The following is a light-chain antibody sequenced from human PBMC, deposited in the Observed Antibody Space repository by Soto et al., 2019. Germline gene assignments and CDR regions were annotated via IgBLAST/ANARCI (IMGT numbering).Light chain of an antibody. V-gene: IGKV1-39*01. CDR3: QQSYSTLT. CDR2: AAS. Sequence: DIQMTQSPSSLSASVGDRVTITCRASQSISSYLNWYQQKPGKAPKLLIYAASSLQSGVPSRFSGSGSGTDFTLTISSLQPEDFATYYCQQSYSTLTFGGGTMV. J-gene: IGKJ4*01. CDR1: QSISSY.